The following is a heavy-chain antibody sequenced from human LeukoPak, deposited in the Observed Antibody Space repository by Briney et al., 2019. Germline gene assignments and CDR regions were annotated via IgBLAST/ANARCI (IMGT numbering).Heavy chain of an antibody. V-gene: IGHV3-74*01. D-gene: IGHD3-10*01. Sequence: GGSLRLSCAASGFTFNTYLMHWVRQAPGKGLVWVSRIRSDGSSTSYADSVRGRFTISRDNVKNTLYLQMNSLRAEDTAVYYCAGVLGVRDLAYFDYWGHGTLVAVSS. J-gene: IGHJ4*01. CDR2: IRSDGSST. CDR1: GFTFNTYL. CDR3: AGVLGVRDLAYFDY.